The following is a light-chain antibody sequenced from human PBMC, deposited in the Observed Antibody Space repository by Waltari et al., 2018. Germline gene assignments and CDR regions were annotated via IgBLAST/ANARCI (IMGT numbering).Light chain of an antibody. J-gene: IGLJ3*02. V-gene: IGLV2-11*01. CDR3: CSYAGTYTWL. CDR1: SSDVGGSNY. CDR2: DVS. Sequence: QSALTQPRSVSGSPGQSVTISCTGTSSDVGGSNYVSWYQQLPGKAPTVVSSDVSRRPSGVPDRFTGSRSGNTATLTISGLQAEDEADYHCCSYAGTYTWLFGGGTKLTVL.